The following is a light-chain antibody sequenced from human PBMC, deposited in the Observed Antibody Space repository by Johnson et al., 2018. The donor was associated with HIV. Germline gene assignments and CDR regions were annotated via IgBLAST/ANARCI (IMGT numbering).Light chain of an antibody. V-gene: IGLV1-51*02. J-gene: IGLJ1*01. CDR1: SSKIGNNY. CDR2: ENN. Sequence: QSVLTQPPSVSAAPGQKVTISCSGISSKIGNNYVSWYQQLPGTAPKLLIYENNKRPSGIPDRFSGSKSGTSATLGITGLQTGDEADYYCGTWDSSLSSGGVFGTGTKVTVL. CDR3: GTWDSSLSSGGV.